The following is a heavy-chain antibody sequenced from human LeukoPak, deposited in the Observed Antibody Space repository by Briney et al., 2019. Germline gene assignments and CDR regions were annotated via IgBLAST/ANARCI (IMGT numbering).Heavy chain of an antibody. CDR3: SSLSMAWLDY. CDR1: GFTFSSYE. D-gene: IGHD6-6*01. Sequence: PGGSLRLSCAASGFTFSSYEMNWVRQAPGKGLEWVSYISSSGSTIYYADSVKGRFTISRDNAKNSLYLQMNSLRAEDTAVYYCSSLSMAWLDYWSQGTLVTVSS. J-gene: IGHJ4*02. CDR2: ISSSGSTI. V-gene: IGHV3-48*03.